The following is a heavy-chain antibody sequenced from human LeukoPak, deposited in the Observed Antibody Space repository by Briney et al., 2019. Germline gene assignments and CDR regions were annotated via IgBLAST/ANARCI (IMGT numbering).Heavy chain of an antibody. V-gene: IGHV4-34*01. CDR3: ARDADSSGYYPY. D-gene: IGHD3-22*01. J-gene: IGHJ4*02. CDR1: GGSFSGYY. Sequence: PSETLSLTCAVYGGSFSGYYWSWIRQPPGKGLEWIGEINHSGSTNYNPSLKSRVTISVDTSKNQFSLKLSSVTAADTAVYYCARDADSSGYYPYWGQGTLVTVSS. CDR2: INHSGST.